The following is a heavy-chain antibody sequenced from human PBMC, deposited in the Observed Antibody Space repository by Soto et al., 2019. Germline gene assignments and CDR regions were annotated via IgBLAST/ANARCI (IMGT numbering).Heavy chain of an antibody. D-gene: IGHD5-12*01. CDR1: GGSFSGYY. CDR3: ATKSIQRSGSYYTWFDP. Sequence: SETLSLTCAVYGGSFSGYYWSWIRQPPGKGLEWIGEINHSGSTNYNPSLKSRVTISVDTSKNQFSLKLSSVTAADTAVYYCATKSIQRSGSYYTWFDPWGQGTLVTVYS. CDR2: INHSGST. V-gene: IGHV4-34*01. J-gene: IGHJ5*02.